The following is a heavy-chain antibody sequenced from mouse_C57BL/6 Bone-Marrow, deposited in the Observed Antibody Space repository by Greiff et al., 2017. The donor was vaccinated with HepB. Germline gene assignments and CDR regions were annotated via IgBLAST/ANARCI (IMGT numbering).Heavy chain of an antibody. CDR2: IFPGSGST. V-gene: IGHV1-56*01. D-gene: IGHD1-1*01. Sequence: VQLQQSGPELVRPGASVKIYCKAPGYTFTSHWMQWVRQRPGQGLEWIGEIFPGSGSTYYNEKFKGKATLTVDTSSSTAYMQLSSLTSEDSAVYFCASPDYYGSSYDAMDYWGQGTSVTVSS. J-gene: IGHJ4*01. CDR1: GYTFTSHW. CDR3: ASPDYYGSSYDAMDY.